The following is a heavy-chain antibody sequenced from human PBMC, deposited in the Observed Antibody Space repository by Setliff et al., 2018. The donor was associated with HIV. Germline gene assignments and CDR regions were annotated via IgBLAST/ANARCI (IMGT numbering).Heavy chain of an antibody. V-gene: IGHV1-2*02. D-gene: IGHD3-3*01. CDR3: ARDLRNSNTLFGVLNFVFDL. J-gene: IGHJ4*02. Sequence: GASVKVSCKASGYTLSSHYIHWVRQAPGHRPEWVGWINPQTGGTNFAQKFQGRITMTSDTSVNTVFIELSRLKSDDTALYYWARDLRNSNTLFGVLNFVFDLWGQGTLVTVSS. CDR2: INPQTGGT. CDR1: GYTLSSHY.